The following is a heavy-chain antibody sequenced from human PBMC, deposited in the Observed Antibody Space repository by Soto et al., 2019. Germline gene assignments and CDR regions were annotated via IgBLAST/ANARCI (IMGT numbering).Heavy chain of an antibody. CDR3: ARDLRVAVWSGSYGMDV. Sequence: GGSLRLSCAASGFTFSSYAMHWVRQAPGKGLEWVAVISYDGSNKYYADSVKGRFTISRDNSKNTLYLQMNSLRAEDTAVYYCARDLRVAVWSGSYGMDVWGQGTTVTVSS. CDR1: GFTFSSYA. J-gene: IGHJ6*02. CDR2: ISYDGSNK. D-gene: IGHD3-3*01. V-gene: IGHV3-30-3*01.